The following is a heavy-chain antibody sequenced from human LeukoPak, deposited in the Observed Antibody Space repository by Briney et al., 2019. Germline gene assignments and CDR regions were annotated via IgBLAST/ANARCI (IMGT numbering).Heavy chain of an antibody. CDR2: IWYDGSNK. CDR3: AREMGIAELNWFDP. Sequence: GGSLRLSCAASGFTFSSYGMHWVRQAPGKGLGWVAVIWYDGSNKYYADSVKGRFTISRDNSKNTLYLQMNSLRAEDTAVYYCAREMGIAELNWFDPWGQGTLVTVSS. J-gene: IGHJ5*02. CDR1: GFTFSSYG. V-gene: IGHV3-33*01. D-gene: IGHD6-13*01.